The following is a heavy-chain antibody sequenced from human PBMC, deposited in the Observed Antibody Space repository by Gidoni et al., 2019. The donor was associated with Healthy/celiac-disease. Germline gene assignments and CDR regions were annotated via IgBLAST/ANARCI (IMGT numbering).Heavy chain of an antibody. J-gene: IGHJ5*02. CDR3: ARAVVRGVIEGNWFDP. CDR2: ISAYNGNT. D-gene: IGHD3-10*01. Sequence: PGQGLEWMGWISAYNGNTNYAQKIQGRVTMTTDTSTSTAYMELRSLRSDDTAVYYCARAVVRGVIEGNWFDPWGQGTLVTVSS. V-gene: IGHV1-18*01.